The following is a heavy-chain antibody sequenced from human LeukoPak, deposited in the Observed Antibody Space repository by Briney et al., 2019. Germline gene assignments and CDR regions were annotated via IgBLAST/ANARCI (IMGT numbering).Heavy chain of an antibody. J-gene: IGHJ5*02. CDR1: GSTLTDVS. CDR2: FDPESSET. D-gene: IGHD3-3*01. CDR3: ATISVTYYEGFDP. V-gene: IGHV1-24*01. Sequence: ASVKVSCKVSGSTLTDVSIHWVRQAPGKGLEWMGGFDPESSETAFAHKFQGRLTLTEDTSKDTVYIDLPSLTSEDTAVYYCATISVTYYEGFDPWGQGTLVTVSS.